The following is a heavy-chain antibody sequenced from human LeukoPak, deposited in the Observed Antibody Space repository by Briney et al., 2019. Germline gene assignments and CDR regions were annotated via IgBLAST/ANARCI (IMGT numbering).Heavy chain of an antibody. D-gene: IGHD6-25*01. V-gene: IGHV3-33*01. J-gene: IGHJ4*02. CDR3: ARDQAATPAYFDY. CDR1: GFTFSSYG. Sequence: GGSLRLSWAASGFTFSSYGMHWVRQAPGRGLGGVAVLWYDGSNKYYADCVKGRFTISRDNSKNTLYLQMNSPRAEDTAVYYCARDQAATPAYFDYWGQGTLVTVSS. CDR2: LWYDGSNK.